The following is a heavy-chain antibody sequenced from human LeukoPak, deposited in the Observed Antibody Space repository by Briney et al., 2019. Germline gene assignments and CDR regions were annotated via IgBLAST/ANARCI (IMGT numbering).Heavy chain of an antibody. CDR1: GGSISSYY. J-gene: IGHJ6*02. CDR3: ARDTTGYYYYGMDV. V-gene: IGHV4-59*01. CDR2: IYYSGST. Sequence: SETLSFTCTVSGGSISSYYWSWIRQPPGKELEWIGYIYYSGSTNYNPSLKSRVTISVDTSKNQFSLKLNSVTAADTAVYYCARDTTGYYYYGMDVWGQGTTVTVSS. D-gene: IGHD4-17*01.